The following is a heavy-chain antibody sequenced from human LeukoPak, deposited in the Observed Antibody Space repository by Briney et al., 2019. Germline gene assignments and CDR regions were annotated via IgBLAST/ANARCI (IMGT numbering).Heavy chain of an antibody. J-gene: IGHJ4*02. CDR3: ARXVRTGIGATDY. CDR2: MXXXXDGX. CDR1: GYSFSNYH. V-gene: IGHV1-46*01. Sequence: ASVKVSCKASGYSFSNYHVHXXXXAPGQGLXXXGIMXXXXDGXXXAXXFQGRVXXTXXXXTSTLYMDLSSLRPEDTAVYYCARXVRTGIGATDYWGQGTLVTVSS. D-gene: IGHD1-26*01.